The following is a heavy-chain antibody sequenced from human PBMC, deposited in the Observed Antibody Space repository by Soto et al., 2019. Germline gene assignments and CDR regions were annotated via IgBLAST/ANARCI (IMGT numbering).Heavy chain of an antibody. CDR3: ASDSRAMRIFDL. Sequence: QVQLLESGPGLVKPSETLSLTCTVSGGSISTYYWNWIRQSPGKGLEWIGDIYYDGSTTYNPSLKGRVPLSVDTSRNQFSLKLTSVTAADTAVYFCASDSRAMRIFDLWGRGTLVTVSS. J-gene: IGHJ2*01. V-gene: IGHV4-59*01. CDR2: IYYDGST. CDR1: GGSISTYY. D-gene: IGHD2-2*01.